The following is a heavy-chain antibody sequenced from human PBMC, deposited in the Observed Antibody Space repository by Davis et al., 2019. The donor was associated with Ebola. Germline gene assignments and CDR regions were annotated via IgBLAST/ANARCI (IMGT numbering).Heavy chain of an antibody. J-gene: IGHJ3*01. CDR2: IYPSDSDT. D-gene: IGHD2-15*01. CDR3: ARGPTVVIAAATADAFDV. Sequence: GESLKISCKGSGYSFTSYWIGWVRQMPGKGLEWMGIIYPSDSDTRYSPSFQGQVTISADKSINTAYLQWNSLKASDTAMYYCARGPTVVIAAATADAFDVWGQGTMVAVSS. V-gene: IGHV5-51*01. CDR1: GYSFTSYW.